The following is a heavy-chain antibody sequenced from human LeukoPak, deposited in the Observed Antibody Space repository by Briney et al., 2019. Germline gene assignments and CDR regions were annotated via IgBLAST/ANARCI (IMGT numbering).Heavy chain of an antibody. D-gene: IGHD6-19*01. V-gene: IGHV2-5*02. CDR2: IYWDDDK. CDR3: AHRLPGYISGWSQGNFDY. CDR1: GFSLSTSGEG. J-gene: IGHJ4*02. Sequence: ESGPTLVNPTQTLTLTCTFSGFSLSTSGEGVGWIRQSPGKALEWLALIYWDDDKRYSPSLNSRLTITKDTSKSQVVLTMTNMDPMDTATYYCAHRLPGYISGWSQGNFDYWGQGTLVTVSS.